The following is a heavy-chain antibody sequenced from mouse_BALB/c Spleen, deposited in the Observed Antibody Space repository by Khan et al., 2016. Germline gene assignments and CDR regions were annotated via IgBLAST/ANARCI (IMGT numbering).Heavy chain of an antibody. D-gene: IGHD1-3*01. V-gene: IGHV9-2-1*01. CDR1: GYTFTDYS. CDR2: INTETGEP. Sequence: QIQLVQSGPELKKPGETVKISCKASGYTFTDYSMHWVKQAPGKGLKWMGWINTETGEPTYADDFKGRFAFSLETSASTAYLQINNLKNEDTATYFCAPCLKGGFAYWGQGTLVTVSA. CDR3: APCLKGGFAY. J-gene: IGHJ3*01.